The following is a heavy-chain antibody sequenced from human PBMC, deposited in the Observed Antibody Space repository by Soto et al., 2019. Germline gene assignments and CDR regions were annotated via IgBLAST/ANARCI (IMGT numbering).Heavy chain of an antibody. Sequence: ASVKVSCKVSGYTLTELSMHWVRQAPGKGLEWMGGFDPEDGETIYAQKFQGRVTMTEDTSTSTAYMELGSLTSDDTAVYYCARDFTGWPPDGVDSWGQGTLVTVSS. J-gene: IGHJ4*02. CDR1: GYTLTELS. CDR2: FDPEDGET. CDR3: ARDFTGWPPDGVDS. V-gene: IGHV1-24*01. D-gene: IGHD3-16*01.